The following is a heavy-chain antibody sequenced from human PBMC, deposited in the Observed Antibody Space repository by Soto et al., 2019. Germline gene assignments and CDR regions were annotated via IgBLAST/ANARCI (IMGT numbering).Heavy chain of an antibody. CDR1: GLTFSGNW. J-gene: IGHJ4*02. CDR2: IKHDGSEK. V-gene: IGHV3-7*05. CDR3: VREGGFDY. Sequence: EVQLVESGGGLVQRGGPLGLSCAASGLTFSGNWMGWVRQVPGKGLEWVANIKHDGSEKYYVDSVKGRFTISRDNAKNSLYLQMNSLRAEDTAVYYCVREGGFDYWGQGALVIVSS.